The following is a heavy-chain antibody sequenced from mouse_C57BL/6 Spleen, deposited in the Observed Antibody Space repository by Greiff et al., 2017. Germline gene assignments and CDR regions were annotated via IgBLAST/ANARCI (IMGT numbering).Heavy chain of an antibody. D-gene: IGHD1-1*01. CDR2: IYPGSGST. Sequence: QVQLQQPGAELVKPGASVKMSCKASGYTFTSYWITWVKQRPGQGLEWIGDIYPGSGSTNYNEKFKNKATLTVDTSSSTAYMERSSLTSEDSAVYYCAREEEYYGSYFAYWGQGTLVTVSA. CDR3: AREEEYYGSYFAY. V-gene: IGHV1-55*01. CDR1: GYTFTSYW. J-gene: IGHJ3*01.